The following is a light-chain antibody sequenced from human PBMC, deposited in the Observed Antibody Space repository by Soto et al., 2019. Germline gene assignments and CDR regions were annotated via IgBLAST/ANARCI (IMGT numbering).Light chain of an antibody. J-gene: IGKJ1*01. CDR1: QSVSTT. CDR2: GAS. Sequence: EIVMTQSPATLSVSPGERATLSCRASQSVSTTVAWYQLKPGQAPRLLIYGASTRATGIPARFSGSVSGTDFSLTISSLQSDDCAVYYCQKYKDWPTPCGQGTKVEVK. V-gene: IGKV3-15*01. CDR3: QKYKDWPTP.